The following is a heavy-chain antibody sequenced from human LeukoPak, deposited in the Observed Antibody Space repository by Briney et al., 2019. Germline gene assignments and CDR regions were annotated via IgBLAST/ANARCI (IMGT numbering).Heavy chain of an antibody. CDR1: GGSISSGGYY. CDR2: IYYSGST. V-gene: IGHV4-31*03. J-gene: IGHJ4*02. CDR3: ARDSSIGDYFDY. Sequence: PSQTLSLTCTVSGGSISSGGYYWSWIRQHPGKGLEWIGYIYYSGSTYYNPSLKSRVTISVDTSKNQFSLKLSSVTAADTAVYYCARDSSIGDYFDYWGQGTLVTVSS. D-gene: IGHD2/OR15-2a*01.